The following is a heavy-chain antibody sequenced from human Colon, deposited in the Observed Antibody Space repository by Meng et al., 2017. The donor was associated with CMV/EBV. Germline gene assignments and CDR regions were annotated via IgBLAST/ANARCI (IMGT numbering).Heavy chain of an antibody. Sequence: GGSLRLSCAASGFTFSMYWMHWVRQVPGKGLVWVSRISSDGTTNYADSVKGRFTISRDNAKNTLYLQMNSLRAEDTAIYYCAKDMWGLGDYWGQGTLVTVS. CDR3: AKDMWGLGDY. J-gene: IGHJ4*02. CDR1: GFTFSMYW. D-gene: IGHD7-27*01. CDR2: ISSDGTT. V-gene: IGHV3-74*01.